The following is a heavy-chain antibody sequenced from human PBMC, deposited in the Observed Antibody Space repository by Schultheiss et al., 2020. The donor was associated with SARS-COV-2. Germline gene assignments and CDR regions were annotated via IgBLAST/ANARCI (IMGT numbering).Heavy chain of an antibody. Sequence: SVKVSCKASGGTFSSYAISWVRQAPGQGLEWMGGIIPIFGTANYAQKFQGRVTITADKSTSTAYMELSSLRSEDTAVYYCARRDATGTTGYYYGMDVWGQGTTVTVSS. D-gene: IGHD1-7*01. J-gene: IGHJ6*02. V-gene: IGHV1-69*06. CDR3: ARRDATGTTGYYYGMDV. CDR2: IIPIFGTA. CDR1: GGTFSSYA.